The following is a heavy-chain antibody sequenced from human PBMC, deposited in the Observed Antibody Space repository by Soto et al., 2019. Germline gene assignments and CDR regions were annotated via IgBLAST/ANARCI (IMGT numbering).Heavy chain of an antibody. J-gene: IGHJ4*02. D-gene: IGHD4-4*01. Sequence: PGGSLRLSCAASGFRFSKYAMDWVRQAPGKGLEWVSYISQDGSNEDYADSVKGRFTISRDNSKNTLFLQMDSLRPEDTAVYYCAREESDDYSKYYWGQGTLVTVSS. CDR3: AREESDDYSKYY. CDR1: GFRFSKYA. CDR2: ISQDGSNE. V-gene: IGHV3-30-3*01.